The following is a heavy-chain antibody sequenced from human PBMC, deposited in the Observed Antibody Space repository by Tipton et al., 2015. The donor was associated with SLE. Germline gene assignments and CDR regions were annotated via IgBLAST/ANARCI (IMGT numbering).Heavy chain of an antibody. V-gene: IGHV3-74*01. Sequence: GSLRLSCAASGFSFSSYYMNWVRQVPGKGLAWVSRIETDGRSTAYADSVKGRFTVSRDNTKNSLYLQMNSLRVDDTAVYYCARGGSGSAMFWEDWGQGTLVTVSS. CDR1: GFSFSSYY. D-gene: IGHD3-10*02. CDR3: ARGGSGSAMFWED. J-gene: IGHJ4*02. CDR2: IETDGRST.